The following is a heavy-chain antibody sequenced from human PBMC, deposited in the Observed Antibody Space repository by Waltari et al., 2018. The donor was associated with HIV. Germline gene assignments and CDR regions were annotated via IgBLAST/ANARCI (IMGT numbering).Heavy chain of an antibody. CDR3: ASALVGVTKKPWFDP. V-gene: IGHV7-4-1*02. J-gene: IGHJ5*02. CDR2: CNSSTGKP. D-gene: IGHD1-26*01. Sequence: QVQLVQSGSELKKPGASVKVSCKASGYSFSSYAINWVRQAPGQGLEWMGWCNSSTGKPTDGQGLTGRVVCSLDTSVSTANLQISSLKSEETAVYFCASALVGVTKKPWFDPWGQGTLVTVSS. CDR1: GYSFSSYA.